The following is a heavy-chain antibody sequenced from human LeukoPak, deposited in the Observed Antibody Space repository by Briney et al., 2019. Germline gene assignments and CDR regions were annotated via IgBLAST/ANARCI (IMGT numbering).Heavy chain of an antibody. CDR2: INPNSGGT. CDR3: ARGDCSSTSCYGFDP. Sequence: ASAKVSCKASGYTFTGYYMHWVRHAPGQGLEWMGWINPNSGGTNYAQKFQGRVTMTRDTSISTAYMELSRLRSDDTAVYYCARGDCSSTSCYGFDPWGQGTLVTVSS. D-gene: IGHD2-2*01. J-gene: IGHJ5*02. CDR1: GYTFTGYY. V-gene: IGHV1-2*02.